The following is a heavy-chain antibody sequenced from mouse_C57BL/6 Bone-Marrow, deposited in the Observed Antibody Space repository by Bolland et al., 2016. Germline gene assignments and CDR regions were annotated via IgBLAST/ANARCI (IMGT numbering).Heavy chain of an antibody. Sequence: GGTNYNEKFKSKATLTVDKSSSTAYMQLSSLTSEDSAVYYCAREGVVATDYWGQGTLV. CDR2: GGT. V-gene: IGHV1-53*01. D-gene: IGHD1-1*02. CDR3: AREGVVATDY. J-gene: IGHJ3*01.